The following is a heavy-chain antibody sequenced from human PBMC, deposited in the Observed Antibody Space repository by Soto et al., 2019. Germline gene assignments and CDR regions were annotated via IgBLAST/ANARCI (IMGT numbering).Heavy chain of an antibody. J-gene: IGHJ6*02. CDR1: GDTFSSYA. D-gene: IGHD3-22*01. CDR3: AREGSGYRSRASPMDV. CDR2: IIPIFGTA. V-gene: IGHV1-69*01. Sequence: QVQLVQSGAEVKKPGSSVKVSCKASGDTFSSYAISWVRQAPGQGLEWMGGIIPIFGTANYAQKFQGRVTITADESTSTAYMELSSLRSADTAVYYCAREGSGYRSRASPMDVWGQGTTVTVSS.